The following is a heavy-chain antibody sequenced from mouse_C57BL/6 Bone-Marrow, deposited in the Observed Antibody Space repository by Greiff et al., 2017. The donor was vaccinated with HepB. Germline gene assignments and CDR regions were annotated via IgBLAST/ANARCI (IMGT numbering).Heavy chain of an antibody. D-gene: IGHD1-1*01. Sequence: QVQLQQSGAELVRPGASVKLSCKASGYTFTDYYINWVKQRPGQGLEWIARIYPGSGNTYYNEKFKGKATLTAEKSSSTAYMQLSSLTSEDSAVYFCARREDYGSSYWYFDVWGTGTTVTVSS. CDR1: GYTFTDYY. V-gene: IGHV1-76*01. CDR2: IYPGSGNT. CDR3: ARREDYGSSYWYFDV. J-gene: IGHJ1*03.